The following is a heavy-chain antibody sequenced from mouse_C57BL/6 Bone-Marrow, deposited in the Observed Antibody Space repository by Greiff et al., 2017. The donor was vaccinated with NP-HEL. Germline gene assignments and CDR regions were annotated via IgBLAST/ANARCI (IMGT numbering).Heavy chain of an antibody. CDR3: TKGAWFAY. V-gene: IGHV14-4*01. CDR2: IDPENGDT. J-gene: IGHJ3*01. CDR1: GFNIKDDY. Sequence: VQLQQSGAELVRPGASVKLSCTASGFNIKDDYMHWVKQRPEQGLEWIGWIDPENGDTEYASEFQGKATITADTSSNTAYLQLSSLTSEDTAVYYCTKGAWFAYWGQGTLVTVSA.